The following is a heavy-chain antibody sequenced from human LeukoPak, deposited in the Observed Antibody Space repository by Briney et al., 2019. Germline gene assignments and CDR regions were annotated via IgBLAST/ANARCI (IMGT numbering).Heavy chain of an antibody. V-gene: IGHV1-18*01. CDR2: ISAYNGNT. Sequence: ASVKVSCKASGYTFTSYGISWVRQAPGQGLEWMGWISAYNGNTNYAQKLQGRVTVTTDTSTSTAYMELRSLRSEDTAVYYCARDAPPHCGGGCYCDYWGQGTLVTVSS. CDR3: ARDAPPHCGGGCYCDY. CDR1: GYTFTSYG. D-gene: IGHD2-21*02. J-gene: IGHJ4*02.